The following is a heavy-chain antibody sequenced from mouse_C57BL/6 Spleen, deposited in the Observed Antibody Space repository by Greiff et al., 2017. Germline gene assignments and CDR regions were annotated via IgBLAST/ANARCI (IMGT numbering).Heavy chain of an antibody. D-gene: IGHD4-1*01. CDR2: INPNNGGT. V-gene: IGHV1-22*01. CDR1: GYTFTDYN. CDR3: ARRGRWDEGFAY. J-gene: IGHJ3*01. Sequence: EVQLQQSGPELVKPGASVKMSCKASGYTFTDYNMHWVKQSHGKSLEWIGYINPNNGGTSYNQKFKGKATLTVNKSSSTAYMELRRLTSEDSAVYYCARRGRWDEGFAYWGQGTLVTVAA.